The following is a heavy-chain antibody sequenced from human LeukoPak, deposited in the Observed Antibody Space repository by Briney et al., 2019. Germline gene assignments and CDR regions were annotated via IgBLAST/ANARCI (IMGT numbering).Heavy chain of an antibody. CDR3: TRPAMTSDDAFDI. CDR1: GFSFTNNW. D-gene: IGHD4-17*01. V-gene: IGHV5-51*01. Sequence: GESLKISCQVSGFSFTNNWIGWVRQMPGKGLEWVGIIHPGDSDTRYSPSFQGQVTMSADESITAAYLQWSSLKASDTAMYYCTRPAMTSDDAFDIWGQGTMVTVSS. CDR2: IHPGDSDT. J-gene: IGHJ3*02.